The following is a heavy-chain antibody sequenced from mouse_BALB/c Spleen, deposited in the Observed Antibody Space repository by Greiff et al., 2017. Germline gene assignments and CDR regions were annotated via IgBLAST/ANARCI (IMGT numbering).Heavy chain of an antibody. V-gene: IGHV1-22*01. D-gene: IGHD3-2*01. CDR1: GYTFTEYT. Sequence: VQLQQSGPELVKPGASVKISCKTSGYTFTEYTMHWVKQSHGKSLEWIGIINPNNGGTSYNQKFKGKATLTVDRSSSTAYMELRSLTSEDSAVYYGARDSSGSTWFAYWGQGTLVTVSA. CDR2: INPNNGGT. CDR3: ARDSSGSTWFAY. J-gene: IGHJ3*01.